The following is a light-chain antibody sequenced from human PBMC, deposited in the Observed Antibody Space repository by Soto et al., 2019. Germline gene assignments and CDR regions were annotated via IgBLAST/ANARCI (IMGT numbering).Light chain of an antibody. CDR3: HQYNNWPET. J-gene: IGKJ1*01. CDR2: GAS. CDR1: QSISTY. Sequence: EIVLTQSPATLSLSPGERATLSCRASQSISTYLAWYQQKPGQAPRLLIHGASTRATGIPARFSGSGSGTEFTLTISSLQSEDFAIYYCHQYNNWPETFGQGTKVEIQ. V-gene: IGKV3-15*01.